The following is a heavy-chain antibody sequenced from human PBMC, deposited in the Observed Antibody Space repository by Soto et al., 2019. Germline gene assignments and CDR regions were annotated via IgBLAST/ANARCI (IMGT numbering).Heavy chain of an antibody. CDR1: GYTFTNYY. V-gene: IGHV1-46*01. J-gene: IGHJ4*02. CDR2: IHPDGGHT. CDR3: ARGDNDY. Sequence: ASGKVSCKASGYTFTNYYVQWVRQAPGQGLEWMGVIHPDGGHTTYSQKFQDRVTMTRDTFTSTIYMELSSLRSEDTAVYYCARGDNDYWGQGTLVTVSS.